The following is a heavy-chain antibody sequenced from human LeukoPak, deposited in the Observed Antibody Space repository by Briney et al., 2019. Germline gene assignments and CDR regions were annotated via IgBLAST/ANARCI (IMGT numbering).Heavy chain of an antibody. J-gene: IGHJ6*03. CDR3: ARDTWDIVATMVGYYYYYYMDV. CDR2: IKQDGSEK. V-gene: IGHV3-7*01. Sequence: GGSLRLSCAASGFTFSSYWMSWVRQAPGKGLEWVANIKQDGSEKYYVDSVKGRFTISRDNAKNSLYLQMNSLRAEDTAVYYCARDTWDIVATMVGYYYYYYMDVWGKGTTVTISS. CDR1: GFTFSSYW. D-gene: IGHD5-12*01.